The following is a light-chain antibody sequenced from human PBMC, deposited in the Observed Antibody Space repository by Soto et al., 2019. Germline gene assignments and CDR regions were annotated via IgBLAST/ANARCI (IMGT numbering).Light chain of an antibody. V-gene: IGLV2-14*01. CDR1: SSDVGGYNY. J-gene: IGLJ2*01. CDR3: SSYTSSSTLV. CDR2: DVS. Sequence: HSALTQPASVSGSPGQSITISCTGTSSDVGGYNYVSWYQQHPGKAPKLMIYDVSNRPSGVSNRFSGSKSDNTASLTISGLQAEDEADYYCSSYTSSSTLVFGGGTKVTVL.